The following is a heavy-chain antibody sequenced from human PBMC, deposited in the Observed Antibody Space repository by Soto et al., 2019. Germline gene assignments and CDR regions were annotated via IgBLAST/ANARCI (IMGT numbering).Heavy chain of an antibody. D-gene: IGHD3-22*01. CDR3: AKGYYDTSSPKVTSFDY. CDR2: LGVDI. Sequence: EVQLLESGGGFVQPGGSLRLSCVGTGFTFSSHAMSWVRQAPGKGLEWVSTLGVDIYYADSVKGRFTTSRDNAKNTLYLQMNSLGPEDTAIYHCAKGYYDTSSPKVTSFDYWGQGTLVTVSS. CDR1: GFTFSSHA. V-gene: IGHV3-23*01. J-gene: IGHJ4*02.